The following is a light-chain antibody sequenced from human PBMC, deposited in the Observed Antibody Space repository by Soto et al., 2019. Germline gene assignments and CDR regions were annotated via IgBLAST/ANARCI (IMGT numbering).Light chain of an antibody. CDR2: DAS. Sequence: DIQMTQSPSSLFASVGDRVTITCPATQDINIYLNWYQQKPGKAPNLLIYDASNLEIGVPSRFSGSGSGTHFTFTISSLQTEDIGTYYCQQYDMLPITFGRGTRLEIK. J-gene: IGKJ5*01. CDR3: QQYDMLPIT. V-gene: IGKV1-33*01. CDR1: QDINIY.